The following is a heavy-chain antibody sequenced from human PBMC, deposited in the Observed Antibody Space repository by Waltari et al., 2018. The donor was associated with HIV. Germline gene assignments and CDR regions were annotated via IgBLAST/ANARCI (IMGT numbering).Heavy chain of an antibody. CDR1: GGGFGSYT. J-gene: IGHJ3*01. CDR3: ARGGCSGRTCYSKSFDL. D-gene: IGHD2-15*01. V-gene: IGHV1-69*01. Sequence: QVQLVQSGAEMKMPESSVKVSCKASGGGFGSYTISWVRQAPGQGLEWMGGGIPKFGATHYAQKLQDRVTISADESTSTVYLELTSLRSDDTAVYYCARGGCSGRTCYSKSFDLWGQGTKVTVSS. CDR2: GIPKFGAT.